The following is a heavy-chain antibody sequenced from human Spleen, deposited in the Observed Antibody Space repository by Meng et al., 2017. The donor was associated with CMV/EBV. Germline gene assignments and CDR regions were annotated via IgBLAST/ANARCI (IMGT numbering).Heavy chain of an antibody. V-gene: IGHV4-39*07. CDR1: GGSISSSSYY. D-gene: IGHD6-19*01. J-gene: IGHJ4*02. CDR2: IYYSGNT. CDR3: ARDGRSSGWYYFDY. Sequence: SETLSLTCTVSGGSISSSSYYWGWIRQPPGKGLEWIGTIYYSGNTYYNPSLKSRVTISIDTSKNQFSVKLNSVTAADTAVYYCARDGRSSGWYYFDYWGQGTLVTVSS.